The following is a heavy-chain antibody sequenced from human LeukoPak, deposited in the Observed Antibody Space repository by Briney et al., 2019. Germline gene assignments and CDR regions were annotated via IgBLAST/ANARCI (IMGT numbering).Heavy chain of an antibody. J-gene: IGHJ6*02. V-gene: IGHV3-53*01. CDR2: IYSDGNT. D-gene: IGHD3-3*01. CDR3: ARDHDFWSSYYTPPSDYYYGMDV. CDR1: GFSVNEND. Sequence: PGGSLRLSCAASGFSVNENDLTWVRQAPGKGPEWISAIYSDGNTYYAASVQGRFTISRDNSKNTLYLQMNSLRAEDTAVYYCARDHDFWSSYYTPPSDYYYGMDVWGQGTTVTVSS.